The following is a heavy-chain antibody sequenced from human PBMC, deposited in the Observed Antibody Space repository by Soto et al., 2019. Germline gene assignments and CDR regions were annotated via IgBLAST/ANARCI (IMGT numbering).Heavy chain of an antibody. CDR1: EDYIIYYG. Sequence: PLETLSLTSTASEDYIIYYGGSWIRQTPGQALDWIGYIYYTASTNSGPSLKGRLTISFDTSKSQFSLKLSSVTAADTAVYYCAREGCSSTSCYPPYYYYGMDVWGQGTTVTVS. J-gene: IGHJ6*02. V-gene: IGHV4-59*01. CDR3: AREGCSSTSCYPPYYYYGMDV. D-gene: IGHD2-2*01. CDR2: IYYTAST.